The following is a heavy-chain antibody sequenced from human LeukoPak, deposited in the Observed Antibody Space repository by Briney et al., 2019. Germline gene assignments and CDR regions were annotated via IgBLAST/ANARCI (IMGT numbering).Heavy chain of an antibody. V-gene: IGHV1-69*05. CDR1: GGTFSSYA. D-gene: IGHD3-3*01. CDR3: ARDLGDFWSGYYPY. J-gene: IGHJ4*02. Sequence: SVKVPCKASGGTFSSYAISWVRQAPGQGLEWMGGIIPIFGTANYAQKFQGRVTITTDESTSTAYMELSSLRSEDTAVYYCARDLGDFWSGYYPYWGQGTLVTVSS. CDR2: IIPIFGTA.